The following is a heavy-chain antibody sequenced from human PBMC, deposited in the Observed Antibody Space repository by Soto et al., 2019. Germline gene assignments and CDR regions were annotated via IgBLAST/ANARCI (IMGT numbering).Heavy chain of an antibody. CDR1: GFTFNTYD. Sequence: EVQLVESGGGLVKPGGSLRLSCAASGFTFNTYDMNWVRQAPGKGLEWVSSITTSSAYIYYADSLKGRITISRDNAKNSLFLQMNSLRAEDTAVYYCVRSETARLLRYSWFETWGQGTRVTVS. CDR3: VRSETARLLRYSWFET. V-gene: IGHV3-21*01. J-gene: IGHJ5*02. CDR2: ITTSSAYI. D-gene: IGHD3-16*01.